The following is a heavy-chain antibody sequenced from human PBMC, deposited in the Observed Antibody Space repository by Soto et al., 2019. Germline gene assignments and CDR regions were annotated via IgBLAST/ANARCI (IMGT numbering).Heavy chain of an antibody. D-gene: IGHD7-27*01. CDR2: IIPIFGTA. CDR3: AREDRPLTPRFDY. J-gene: IGHJ4*02. CDR1: GGTFSSYA. V-gene: IGHV1-69*01. Sequence: QVQLVQSGAEVKKPGSSVKVSCKASGGTFSSYAISWVRQAPGQGFEWMGGIIPIFGTANYAQKLQGRVTSTADESTSTAYMELSSLRSEDTAVYYCAREDRPLTPRFDYWGQGTLVTVSP.